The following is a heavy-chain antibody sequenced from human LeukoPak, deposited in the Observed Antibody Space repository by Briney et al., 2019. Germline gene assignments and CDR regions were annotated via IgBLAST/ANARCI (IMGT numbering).Heavy chain of an antibody. CDR2: ISYDGSDK. D-gene: IGHD4-17*01. CDR1: GFIFSNYG. Sequence: PEGSLRLSCAASGFIFSNYGMHWVRQAPGKGLEWVAVISYDGSDKYFADSMKGRFTISRDNSKSMLYLQMNSLKAEDTAVYYCANFYGDYLSPTDWGQGTLVTVSS. J-gene: IGHJ4*02. V-gene: IGHV3-30*18. CDR3: ANFYGDYLSPTD.